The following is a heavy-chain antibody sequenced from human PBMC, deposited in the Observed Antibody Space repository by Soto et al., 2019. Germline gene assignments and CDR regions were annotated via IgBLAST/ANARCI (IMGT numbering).Heavy chain of an antibody. V-gene: IGHV3-23*01. J-gene: IGHJ6*02. CDR1: GFTFSSYA. Sequence: GGSLRLSCAASGFTFSSYAMSWVRQAPGKGLKWVSVISGSGGSTYYADTVKGRFTISRDNPKNTLYLQMDSLRAEDTAIYYCAKDLLMAIEASMDVWGQGTTVTVYS. D-gene: IGHD2-21*01. CDR3: AKDLLMAIEASMDV. CDR2: ISGSGGST.